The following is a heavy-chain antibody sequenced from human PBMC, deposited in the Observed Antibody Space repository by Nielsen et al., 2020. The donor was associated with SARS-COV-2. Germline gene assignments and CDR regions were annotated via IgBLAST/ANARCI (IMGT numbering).Heavy chain of an antibody. D-gene: IGHD2-15*01. Sequence: GGSLRLSCAASGFTFSDYYMSWIRQVPGKGLEWVACISGGGAYTDYADSVKGRLTISRDNVRNSVFLQMNSLRGEDTAIYYCARYCNAGNCSVGAFDVWGQGTMVTVSS. CDR1: GFTFSDYY. J-gene: IGHJ3*01. CDR2: ISGGGAYT. CDR3: ARYCNAGNCSVGAFDV. V-gene: IGHV3-11*06.